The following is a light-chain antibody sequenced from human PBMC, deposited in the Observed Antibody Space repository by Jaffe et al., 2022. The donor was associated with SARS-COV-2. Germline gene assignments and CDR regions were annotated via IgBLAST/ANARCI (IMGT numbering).Light chain of an antibody. CDR3: QQSYSTPLT. Sequence: DIQMTQSPSSLSASVGDRVTITCRASQSISSYLNWYQEKPGKAPKLLIFAASSLHSGVPSTFSGSGSGTDFTLTISSLQPEDFATYYCQQSYSTPLTFGGGTRVEI. J-gene: IGKJ4*01. V-gene: IGKV1-39*01. CDR2: AAS. CDR1: QSISSY.